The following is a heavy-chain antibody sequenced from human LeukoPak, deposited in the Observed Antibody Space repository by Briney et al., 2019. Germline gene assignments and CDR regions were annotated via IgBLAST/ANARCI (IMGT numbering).Heavy chain of an antibody. V-gene: IGHV4-59*12. CDR3: ARDLVEGWLQSNPRYFDY. CDR1: GGSISSYY. D-gene: IGHD5-24*01. J-gene: IGHJ4*02. Sequence: PSETLSLTCTVSGGSISSYYWSWIRQPPGKGLEWTGYIYYSGSTNYNPSLKSRVTISVDTSKNQFSLKLSSVTAADTAVYYCARDLVEGWLQSNPRYFDYWGQGTLVTVSS. CDR2: IYYSGST.